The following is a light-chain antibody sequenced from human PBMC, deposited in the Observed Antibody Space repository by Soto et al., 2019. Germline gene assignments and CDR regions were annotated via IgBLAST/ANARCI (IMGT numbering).Light chain of an antibody. V-gene: IGLV1-44*01. J-gene: IGLJ3*02. CDR3: ATWDDRLNGWV. CDR2: SNN. CDR1: SSNIGSNS. Sequence: QSMLTQPPSASATPGQRVTISCSGSSSNIGSNSVNWYHQLPGTAPKLLIYSNNQRPSGVPDRFSGSKSGTSASLAISGLQSDDEADYYCATWDDRLNGWVFGGGTKLTLL.